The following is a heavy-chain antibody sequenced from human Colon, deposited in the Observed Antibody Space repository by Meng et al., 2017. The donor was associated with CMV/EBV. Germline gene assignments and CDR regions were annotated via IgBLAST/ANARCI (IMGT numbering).Heavy chain of an antibody. D-gene: IGHD2-2*01. Sequence: ASVTVSCKASGYSFTSYGIDWVRQAPGQGLEWMGWFSVYHGNTAYAHKFQDRVTMTTDTSTGTAYMELRRLTSDDTADYYCARNYCSSVDCNLGDGLNMWGQGTRVTVSS. CDR1: GYSFTSYG. J-gene: IGHJ3*02. CDR2: FSVYHGNT. CDR3: ARNYCSSVDCNLGDGLNM. V-gene: IGHV1-18*01.